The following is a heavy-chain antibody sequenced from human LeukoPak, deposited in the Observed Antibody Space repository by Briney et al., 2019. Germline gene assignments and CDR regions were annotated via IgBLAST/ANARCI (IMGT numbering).Heavy chain of an antibody. V-gene: IGHV4-38-2*02. CDR2: IYHSGGTT. D-gene: IGHD3-22*01. CDR1: GYSSSSGYY. J-gene: IGHJ3*02. Sequence: SETLSLTCTVSGYSSSSGYYWGWIRQSPGKGLEWIGSIYHSGGTTYYNPSLESRVTISLDTSKNQFSLKLSSVTAADTAVYYCARGVYDYDSSDYTNAFDIWGQGTMVTVSS. CDR3: ARGVYDYDSSDYTNAFDI.